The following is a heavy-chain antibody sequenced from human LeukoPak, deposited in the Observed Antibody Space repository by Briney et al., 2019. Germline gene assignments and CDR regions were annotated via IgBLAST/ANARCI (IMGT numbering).Heavy chain of an antibody. V-gene: IGHV1-69*05. J-gene: IGHJ6*03. CDR3: ARGSSPFWVSGSEYYYYYMDV. CDR1: GGTFSSYA. D-gene: IGHD6-6*01. CDR2: IIPIFGTA. Sequence: ASVKVSCKASGGTFSSYAISWVRQAPGQGLERMGGIIPIFGTANYAQKFQGRVTITTDESTSTAYMELSSLRSEDTAVYYCARGSSPFWVSGSEYYYYYMDVWGKGTTVTVSS.